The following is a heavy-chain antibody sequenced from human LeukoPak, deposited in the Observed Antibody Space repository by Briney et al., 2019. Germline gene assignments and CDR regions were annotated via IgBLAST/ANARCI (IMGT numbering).Heavy chain of an antibody. D-gene: IGHD2-2*01. CDR1: GVYFSGYY. J-gene: IGHJ3*02. CDR2: IYHSGST. Sequence: AEPLSLPCAVYGVYFSGYYWSWIRQPPGKGLEWIGEIYHSGSTNYTPSLKGRVTISVDMSKNQFSLKLSSVTAADTAVHYCARAVGGDIVVVPAARCAFDIWGQGTMVTVSS. CDR3: ARAVGGDIVVVPAARCAFDI. V-gene: IGHV4-34*01.